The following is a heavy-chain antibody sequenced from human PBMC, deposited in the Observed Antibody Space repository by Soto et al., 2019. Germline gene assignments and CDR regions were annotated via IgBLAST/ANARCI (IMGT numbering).Heavy chain of an antibody. CDR2: IYYSGST. CDR1: GGSISSSSYY. J-gene: IGHJ4*02. CDR3: AGHSYGWSRRTRYFDY. D-gene: IGHD6-19*01. V-gene: IGHV4-39*01. Sequence: PSETLSLTCTVSGGSISSSSYYWGWIRQPPGKGLEWIGSIYYSGSTYYNPSLKSRVTISVDTSKNQFSLKLSSVTAADTAVYYCAGHSYGWSRRTRYFDYWGQGTLVTVSS.